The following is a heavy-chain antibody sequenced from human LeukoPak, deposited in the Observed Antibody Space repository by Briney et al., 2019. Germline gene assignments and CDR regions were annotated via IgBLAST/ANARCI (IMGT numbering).Heavy chain of an antibody. CDR1: GGTFSSYA. CDR2: IIPIFGTA. J-gene: IGHJ4*02. Sequence: ASVKVSCKASGGTFSSYAISWVRQAPGQGLEWMGGIIPIFGTANYAQKFQGRVTITTDESTSTAYMELSSLRSEDTAVYYCASSSDSYDFWSGYYGPHFDYWGQGTLVTVSS. V-gene: IGHV1-69*05. CDR3: ASSSDSYDFWSGYYGPHFDY. D-gene: IGHD3-3*01.